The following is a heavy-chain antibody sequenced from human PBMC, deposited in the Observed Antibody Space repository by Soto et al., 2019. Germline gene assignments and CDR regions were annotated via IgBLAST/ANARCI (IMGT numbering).Heavy chain of an antibody. CDR3: ARHRLYYYYYMDV. CDR2: IYYSGST. J-gene: IGHJ6*03. Sequence: SETLSLTCTVSGGSISSYYWSWIRQPPGKGLEWIGYIYYSGSTNYNPSLKSRVTISVDTSKNQFSLKLSSVTAADTAVYYCARHRLYYYYYMDVWGKGTTVTVSS. CDR1: GGSISSYY. D-gene: IGHD2-21*02. V-gene: IGHV4-59*08.